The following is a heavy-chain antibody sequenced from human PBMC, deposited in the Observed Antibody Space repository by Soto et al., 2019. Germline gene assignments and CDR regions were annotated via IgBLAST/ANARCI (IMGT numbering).Heavy chain of an antibody. J-gene: IGHJ6*02. D-gene: IGHD6-13*01. CDR2: IIPIFGTA. CDR3: EREPRIAAARIHYDCGMDV. V-gene: IGHV1-69*01. CDR1: GGTFSSYA. Sequence: QVQLVQSGAEVKKPGSSVKVSCKASGGTFSSYAISWVRQAPGQGLEWMGGIIPIFGTANYAQKFQGRVTITSRESTSRAFLELSGLRYEDRAVYYDEREPRIAAARIHYDCGMDVWSQVTTVTV.